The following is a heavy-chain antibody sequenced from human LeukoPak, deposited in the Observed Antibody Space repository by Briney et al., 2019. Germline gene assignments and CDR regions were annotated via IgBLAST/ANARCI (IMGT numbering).Heavy chain of an antibody. Sequence: GASVKVSCKASGYTFTSYYMHWVRQATGQGLEWMGWMNPNSGNTGYAQKFQGRVTMTRNTSISTAYMELSSLRSEDTAVYYCARDLVATGAYAFDIWGQGTMVTVSS. CDR1: GYTFTSYY. J-gene: IGHJ3*02. CDR2: MNPNSGNT. V-gene: IGHV1-8*02. D-gene: IGHD5-12*01. CDR3: ARDLVATGAYAFDI.